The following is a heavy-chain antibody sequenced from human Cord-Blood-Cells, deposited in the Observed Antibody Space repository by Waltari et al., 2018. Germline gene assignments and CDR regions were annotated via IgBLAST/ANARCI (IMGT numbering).Heavy chain of an antibody. D-gene: IGHD3-10*01. CDR2: QLPIVDIA. CDR3: AEGSGSYYDY. CDR1: GGTFSSYA. Sequence: QVQLVQSGAEVKKPGSSVKVSCKASGGTFSSYAISRVRQAPGQGLEWMGRQLPIVDIANYAQKCQGRVVITADKSTSTGYMGLSSLRSEDTVVYYCAEGSGSYYDYWCQGTLVTVSS. V-gene: IGHV1-69*09. J-gene: IGHJ4*02.